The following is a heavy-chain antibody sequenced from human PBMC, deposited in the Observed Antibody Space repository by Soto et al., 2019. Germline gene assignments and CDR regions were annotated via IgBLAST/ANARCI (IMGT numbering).Heavy chain of an antibody. CDR1: GFTFSSYG. CDR3: ARDVGYYYGSGSYRWKDYMDV. J-gene: IGHJ6*03. Sequence: QVQLVESGGGVVQPGRSLRLSCAASGFTFSSYGMHWVRQAPGKGLEWVAVIWYDGSNKYYADSVKGRFTISRDNSKNTLYLQMNSLRAEDTAVYYCARDVGYYYGSGSYRWKDYMDVWGKGTTVTVSS. CDR2: IWYDGSNK. V-gene: IGHV3-33*01. D-gene: IGHD3-10*01.